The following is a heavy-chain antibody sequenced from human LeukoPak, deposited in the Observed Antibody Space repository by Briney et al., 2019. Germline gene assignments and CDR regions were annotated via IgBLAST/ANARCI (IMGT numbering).Heavy chain of an antibody. J-gene: IGHJ4*02. CDR1: GFTFSAYA. D-gene: IGHD3-10*01. V-gene: IGHV3-23*01. CDR3: AKGGMVRGVMDPIDY. Sequence: PGGSLRLSCEASGFTFSAYAMSWVRQAPGKGLEWVSAISGSGGSTYYADSVKGRFTISRDNSKNTLYLQMNSLRAEDTAVYYCAKGGMVRGVMDPIDYWGQGTLVTVSS. CDR2: ISGSGGST.